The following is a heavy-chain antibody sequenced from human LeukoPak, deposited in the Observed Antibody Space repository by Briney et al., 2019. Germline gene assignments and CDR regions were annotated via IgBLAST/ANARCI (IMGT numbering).Heavy chain of an antibody. D-gene: IGHD1-26*01. CDR3: TRGTGSYDY. V-gene: IGHV3-21*01. J-gene: IGHJ4*02. CDR1: GFTFSPYT. Sequence: GGSLRLSCAASGFTFSPYTVNWVRQAPGKGLEWVSSITSSSTYIYYADSVKGRFTISRDNAKNPLYLHMNSLRAEDTAVYYCTRGTGSYDYWGQGTRVTVSS. CDR2: ITSSSTYI.